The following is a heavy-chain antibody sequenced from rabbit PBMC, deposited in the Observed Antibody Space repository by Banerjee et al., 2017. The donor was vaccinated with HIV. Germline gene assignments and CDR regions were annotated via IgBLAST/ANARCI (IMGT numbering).Heavy chain of an antibody. V-gene: IGHV1S45*01. CDR3: ARNADDSDYGFNTLNL. Sequence: QEQREESGGDLVKPEGSLTLTCTASGFSISSSYWICWVRQAPGKGLELIACIYTGSGGTYYASWAKGRFTISKTSSTTVTLQMTSLTAADTATYFCARNADDSDYGFNTLNLWGPGTLVTVS. J-gene: IGHJ4*01. D-gene: IGHD6-1*01. CDR1: GFSISSSYW. CDR2: IYTGSGGT.